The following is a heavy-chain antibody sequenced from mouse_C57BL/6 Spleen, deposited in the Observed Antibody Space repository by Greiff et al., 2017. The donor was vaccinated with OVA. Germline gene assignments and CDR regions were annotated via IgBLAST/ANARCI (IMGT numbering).Heavy chain of an antibody. J-gene: IGHJ1*03. D-gene: IGHD2-13*01. CDR1: GFSLTSYG. Sequence: VHLVESGPGLVAPSQSLSITCTVSGFSLTSYGVDWVRQPPGQGLEWLGVIWGGGSTNYNSALMSRLSISKDNSKSQVFLQMNSLQTDDTDMYYCAKEGDGGYFDVWGTGTTVTVSS. V-gene: IGHV2-9*01. CDR3: AKEGDGGYFDV. CDR2: IWGGGST.